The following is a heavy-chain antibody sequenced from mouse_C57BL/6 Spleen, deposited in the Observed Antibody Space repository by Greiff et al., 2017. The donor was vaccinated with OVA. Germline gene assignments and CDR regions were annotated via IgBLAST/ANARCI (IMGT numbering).Heavy chain of an antibody. CDR3: ARRGIYYGNYFDY. Sequence: EVKLMESGPELVKPGASVKISCKASGYTFTDYYMNWVKQSHGKSLEWIGDINPNNGGTSYNQKFKGKATLTVDKSSSTAYMELRSLTSEDSAVYYCARRGIYYGNYFDYWGQGTTLTVSS. J-gene: IGHJ2*01. CDR1: GYTFTDYY. V-gene: IGHV1-26*01. CDR2: INPNNGGT. D-gene: IGHD1-1*01.